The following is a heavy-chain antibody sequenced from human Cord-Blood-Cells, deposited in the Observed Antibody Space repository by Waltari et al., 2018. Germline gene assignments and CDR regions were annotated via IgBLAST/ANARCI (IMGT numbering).Heavy chain of an antibody. D-gene: IGHD7-27*01. CDR2: INPNSGGT. J-gene: IGHJ3*02. Sequence: QVQLVQSGAEVKQPGASVKVSCTASGYTFTGYYMHWVRPAPGQGLEWLGWINPNSGGTNYAQKFQGRVTMTRDTSISTAYMELSRLRSDDTAVYYCARDPSLGIGAFDIWGQGTMVTVSS. CDR1: GYTFTGYY. CDR3: ARDPSLGIGAFDI. V-gene: IGHV1-2*02.